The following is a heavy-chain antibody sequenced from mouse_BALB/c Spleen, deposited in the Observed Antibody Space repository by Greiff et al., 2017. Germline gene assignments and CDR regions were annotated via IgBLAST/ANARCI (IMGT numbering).Heavy chain of an antibody. J-gene: IGHJ3*01. CDR2: INPSTGYT. V-gene: IGHV1-7*01. CDR3: LDRYGAC. CDR1: GYTFTSYW. Sequence: QVQLQQSGAELAKPGASVKMSCKASGYTFTSYWMHWVKQRPGQGLEWIGYINPSTGYTEYNQKFKDKATLTADKSSSTAYMQLSSLTSEDSAVYYCLDRYGACWGQGTLVTVSA. D-gene: IGHD2-14*01.